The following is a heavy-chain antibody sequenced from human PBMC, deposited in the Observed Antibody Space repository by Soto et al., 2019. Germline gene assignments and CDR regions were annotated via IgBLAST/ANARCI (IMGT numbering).Heavy chain of an antibody. D-gene: IGHD3-10*01. Sequence: QVQLVQSGAEVKKPGSSVKVSCKASGGTFSSYAISWVRQAPGQGLEWMGGIIPIFGTANYAQKFQGRVXXXXXXXXXXXXMELSSLRSEDTAVYYCARGEGRWFGDYYGMDVWGQGTTVTVSS. V-gene: IGHV1-69*01. CDR3: ARGEGRWFGDYYGMDV. CDR2: IIPIFGTA. J-gene: IGHJ6*02. CDR1: GGTFSSYA.